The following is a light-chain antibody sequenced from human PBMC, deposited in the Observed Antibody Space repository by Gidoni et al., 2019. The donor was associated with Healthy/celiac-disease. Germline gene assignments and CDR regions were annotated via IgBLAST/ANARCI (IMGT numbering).Light chain of an antibody. Sequence: DIQMTQSPSSLSASVGDSVTITCRANENIDNRLNWYRQTPEKAPELLISASSNLRGGVPSRFSGSGFGKDFPLSISGLPSEDLANYYCQQTKTAPFTFGPGTKVDLK. CDR2: ASS. V-gene: IGKV1-39*01. J-gene: IGKJ3*01. CDR3: QQTKTAPFT. CDR1: ENIDNR.